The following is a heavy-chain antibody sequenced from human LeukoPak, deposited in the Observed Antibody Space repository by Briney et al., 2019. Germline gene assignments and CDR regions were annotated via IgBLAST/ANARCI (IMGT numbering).Heavy chain of an antibody. D-gene: IGHD6-13*01. V-gene: IGHV4-61*02. Sequence: PSETLSLTCTVSGGSISSGSYYWSWIRQPAGKGLEWIGRIYTSGSTNYNPSLKSRVTISVDTSKNQFSLKLSSVTAADTAVYYCAREGRWYSSSWYPYFDYWGQGTLVTASS. CDR3: AREGRWYSSSWYPYFDY. CDR1: GGSISSGSYY. CDR2: IYTSGST. J-gene: IGHJ4*02.